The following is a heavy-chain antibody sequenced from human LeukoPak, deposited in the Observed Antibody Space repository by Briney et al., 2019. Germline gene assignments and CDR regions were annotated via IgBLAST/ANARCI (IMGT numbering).Heavy chain of an antibody. D-gene: IGHD3-10*01. Sequence: GRSLRLSCAASGFTFSSYAMHWVRQAPGKGLEWVALISYDGSNKYYADSVKGRFTISRDNSKNTLYLQMNSLRAGDTAVYYCERDIFPYGSGPVGYYYGMDVWGQGTTVTVSS. CDR1: GFTFSSYA. CDR2: ISYDGSNK. CDR3: ERDIFPYGSGPVGYYYGMDV. V-gene: IGHV3-30-3*01. J-gene: IGHJ6*02.